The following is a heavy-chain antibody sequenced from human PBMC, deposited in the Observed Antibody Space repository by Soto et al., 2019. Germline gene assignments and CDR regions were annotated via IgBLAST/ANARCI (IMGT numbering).Heavy chain of an antibody. Sequence: ASVKVSCKVSGYTLTELSMHWVRQAPGKGLEWMGGFDPEDGETIYAQKFQSRVTMTEDTSTDTAYMELSSLRSEDTAVYYCATSPTLLRFLEWPNWFDPWGQGTLVTVSS. CDR2: FDPEDGET. V-gene: IGHV1-24*01. J-gene: IGHJ5*02. D-gene: IGHD3-3*01. CDR1: GYTLTELS. CDR3: ATSPTLLRFLEWPNWFDP.